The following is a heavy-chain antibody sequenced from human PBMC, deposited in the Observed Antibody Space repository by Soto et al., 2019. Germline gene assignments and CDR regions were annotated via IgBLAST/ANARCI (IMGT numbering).Heavy chain of an antibody. J-gene: IGHJ5*02. Sequence: EVQLLESGGGLVQPGGSLRLSCTASEVTLRKYAISWIRQAPGKGLEWVSAIAGDGSNINYADSVRGRFTISRDNPINTIYLHMTTVSAADYAFYYCAHDGILGNGMLDWGDPWGQGTLVTV. CDR3: AHDGILGNGMLDWGDP. D-gene: IGHD2-8*01. CDR2: IAGDGSNI. V-gene: IGHV3-23*01. CDR1: EVTLRKYA.